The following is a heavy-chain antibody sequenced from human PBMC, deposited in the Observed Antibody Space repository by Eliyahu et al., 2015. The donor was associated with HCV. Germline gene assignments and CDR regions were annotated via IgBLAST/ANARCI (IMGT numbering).Heavy chain of an antibody. J-gene: IGHJ4*02. CDR3: ARDRPAARGRVWYPAGYFDY. CDR2: IYYSGST. Sequence: QVQLQESGPGLVKPSQTLSLXCTVSGGXISSGGYXXXWIRXXPGKGLEWIGYIYYSGSTYYNPSLKSRVTISVDTSKNQFSLKLSSVTAADTAVYYCARDRPAARGRVWYPAGYFDYWGQGTLVTVSS. D-gene: IGHD2-2*01. V-gene: IGHV4-31*03. CDR1: GGXISSGGYX.